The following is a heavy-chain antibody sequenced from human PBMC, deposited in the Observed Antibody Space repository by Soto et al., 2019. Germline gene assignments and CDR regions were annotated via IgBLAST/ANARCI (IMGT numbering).Heavy chain of an antibody. J-gene: IGHJ4*02. CDR3: ARDQAWLRKGAVAGSDYFDY. CDR2: ISAYNGNT. Sequence: QVQLVQSGAEVKKPGASVKVSCKASGYTFTSYGISWVGQAPGQGLEWMGWISAYNGNTNYAQKLQGRVTMTTDTSTSTAYMELRSLRSDDTAVYYCARDQAWLRKGAVAGSDYFDYWGQGTLVTVSS. CDR1: GYTFTSYG. D-gene: IGHD6-19*01. V-gene: IGHV1-18*01.